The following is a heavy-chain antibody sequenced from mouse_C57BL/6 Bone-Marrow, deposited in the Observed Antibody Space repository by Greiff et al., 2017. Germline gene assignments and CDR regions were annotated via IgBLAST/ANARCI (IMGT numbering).Heavy chain of an antibody. CDR2: ISGGGGNT. J-gene: IGHJ1*03. V-gene: IGHV5-9*01. Sequence: DVKLVESGGGLVKPGGSLKLSCAASGFTFSSYTMSWVRQTPEKRLQWVAAISGGGGNTSYPDSVKGRFTLSRDNDKNILYLQMSSLRSEDTALYYCSRQVTTVLATKYFDVWGTGTTVTVSS. CDR3: SRQVTTVLATKYFDV. CDR1: GFTFSSYT. D-gene: IGHD1-1*01.